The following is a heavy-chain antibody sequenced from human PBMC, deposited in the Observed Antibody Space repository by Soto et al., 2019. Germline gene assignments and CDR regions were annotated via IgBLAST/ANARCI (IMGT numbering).Heavy chain of an antibody. CDR3: ARDWRDGYNYCFDY. J-gene: IGHJ4*02. CDR1: GFTFSSHW. CDR2: IKQDGSEK. Sequence: ESGGTLVQPGGSLRLSCAASGFTFSSHWMSWVRQAPGKGLEWVANIKQDGSEKNYVDSVKGRFTISRDNAKNSLYLQMDSLRVEDTAVYYCARDWRDGYNYCFDYWGQGTLVTVSS. V-gene: IGHV3-7*05. D-gene: IGHD5-12*01.